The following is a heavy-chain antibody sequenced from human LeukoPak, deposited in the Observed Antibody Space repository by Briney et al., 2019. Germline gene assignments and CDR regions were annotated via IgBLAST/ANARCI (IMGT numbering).Heavy chain of an antibody. Sequence: ASVKVSCKASGYTFTGYYIHWVRQAPGQGLEWMGWINPNSGGTNYAQKFQGRVTMTRDTSISTVYMELSRLRSDDTAVYYCARDLTWSDSSGYSDRFDYWGQGTLVTVSS. J-gene: IGHJ4*02. CDR1: GYTFTGYY. CDR2: INPNSGGT. D-gene: IGHD3-22*01. V-gene: IGHV1-2*02. CDR3: ARDLTWSDSSGYSDRFDY.